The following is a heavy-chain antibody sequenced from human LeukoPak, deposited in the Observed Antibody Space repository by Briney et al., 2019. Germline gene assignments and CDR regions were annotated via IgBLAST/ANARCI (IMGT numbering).Heavy chain of an antibody. CDR3: TRFITMIVVVITGNYYMDV. CDR2: IRSKAYGGTT. V-gene: IGHV3-49*03. J-gene: IGHJ6*03. Sequence: GGSLRLSCTASGFTFGDYAMSWFRQAPGKGLEWVGFIRSKAYGGTTEYAASVKGRFTISRDDSKSIAYLQMNSLKTEDTAVYYCTRFITMIVVVITGNYYMDVWGKGTTVTVSS. CDR1: GFTFGDYA. D-gene: IGHD3-22*01.